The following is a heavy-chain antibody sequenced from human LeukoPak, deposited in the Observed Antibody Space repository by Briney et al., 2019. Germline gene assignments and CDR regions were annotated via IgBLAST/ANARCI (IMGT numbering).Heavy chain of an antibody. CDR3: AKVGGFDFWSGYQPQNWFDP. D-gene: IGHD3-3*01. Sequence: PGGSLRLSCAASGFTFSNYNMYWVRQAPGKGLEWVSSISSSNGYIHYADSVKGRFTISRDNAKKSLHLQMNSLRAEDTAVCCCAKVGGFDFWSGYQPQNWFDPWGQGTLVTISS. V-gene: IGHV3-21*01. J-gene: IGHJ5*02. CDR1: GFTFSNYN. CDR2: ISSSNGYI.